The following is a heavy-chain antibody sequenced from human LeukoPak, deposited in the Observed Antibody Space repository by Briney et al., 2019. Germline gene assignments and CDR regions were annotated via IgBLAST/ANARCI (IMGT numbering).Heavy chain of an antibody. CDR3: AKSEVVAATLIDY. V-gene: IGHV3-30*02. Sequence: GGSLRLSCAASGFTFSSYGMHWVRQAPGKGLEWVAFIRYDGSNKYYADSVKGRFTISRDNSKNTLYLQMNSLRAEDTAVYYCAKSEVVAATLIDYWGQGTLVTVSS. D-gene: IGHD2-15*01. J-gene: IGHJ4*02. CDR1: GFTFSSYG. CDR2: IRYDGSNK.